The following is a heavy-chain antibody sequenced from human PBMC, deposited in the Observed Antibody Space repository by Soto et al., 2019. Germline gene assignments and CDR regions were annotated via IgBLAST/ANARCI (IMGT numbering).Heavy chain of an antibody. CDR1: DGYISNRRYY. CDR2: IYYSGST. D-gene: IGHD3-10*01. V-gene: IGHV4-39*01. CDR3: ARLSVYYYGSGSPSEFYFDY. Sequence: PSEPLSLTNSVSDGYISNRRYYWGRIRQPPEKGLEWIGSIYYSGSTYYNPSLKSRVSISVDTPKNQFSLKLSSVTAADTAVYYCARLSVYYYGSGSPSEFYFDYWGQGTLVTVSS. J-gene: IGHJ4*02.